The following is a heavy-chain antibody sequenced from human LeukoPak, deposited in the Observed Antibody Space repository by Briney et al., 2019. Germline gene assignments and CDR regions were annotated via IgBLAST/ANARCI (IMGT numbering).Heavy chain of an antibody. J-gene: IGHJ5*02. CDR2: MNPNSGNT. V-gene: IGHV1-8*03. CDR1: GYTFTNYD. CDR3: ARAHRSSSGFDP. D-gene: IGHD2-2*01. Sequence: ASVKVSCKASGYTFTNYDINWVRQATGQGLEWMGWMNPNSGNTGYAQKFQGRVTITRNTSISTAYMELSSLRSEDTAVYYCARAHRSSSGFDPWGQGTLVTVSS.